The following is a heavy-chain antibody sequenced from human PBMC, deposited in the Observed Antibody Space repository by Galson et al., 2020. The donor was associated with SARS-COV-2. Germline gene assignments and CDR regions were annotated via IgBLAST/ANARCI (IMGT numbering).Heavy chain of an antibody. Sequence: TGGSLRLSCAASGFTFSSYGMHWVRQAPGKGLEWVAVISYDGSNKYYADSVKGRFTISRDNSKNTLYLQMNSLRAEDTAVYYCAKDDTIFRVINYYYGMDVWGQGTTVTVSS. D-gene: IGHD3-3*01. CDR2: ISYDGSNK. CDR3: AKDDTIFRVINYYYGMDV. CDR1: GFTFSSYG. V-gene: IGHV3-30*18. J-gene: IGHJ6*02.